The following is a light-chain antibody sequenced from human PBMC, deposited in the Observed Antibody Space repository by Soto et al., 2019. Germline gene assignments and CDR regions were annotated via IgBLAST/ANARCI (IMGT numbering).Light chain of an antibody. V-gene: IGLV2-8*01. Sequence: QSALTQPPSASGSPGQSVTISCTGTNTDIGAYKYVSWYRQYAGEAPQLIIFEVNSRPSGVPDRFSGSKSDTTASLTISALQAADEATYFCSSYAASNKLVFGGGTKVTVL. CDR3: SSYAASNKLV. J-gene: IGLJ2*01. CDR2: EVN. CDR1: NTDIGAYKY.